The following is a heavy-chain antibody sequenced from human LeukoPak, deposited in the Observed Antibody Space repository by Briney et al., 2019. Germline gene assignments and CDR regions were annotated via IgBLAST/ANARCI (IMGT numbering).Heavy chain of an antibody. D-gene: IGHD3-9*01. CDR2: ISYDGSNK. J-gene: IGHJ4*02. V-gene: IGHV3-30-3*01. CDR3: AREINYDILTGYFDY. CDR1: GFTFGSYA. Sequence: GGSLRLSCAASGFTFGSYAMHWVRQAPGKGLEWVAVISYDGSNKYYADSVKGRFTISRDNSKNTLYLQMNSLRAEDTAVYYCAREINYDILTGYFDYWGQGTLVTVSS.